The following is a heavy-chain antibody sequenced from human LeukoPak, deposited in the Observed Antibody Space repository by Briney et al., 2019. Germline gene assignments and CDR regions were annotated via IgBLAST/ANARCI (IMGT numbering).Heavy chain of an antibody. CDR2: ISYDGSNK. V-gene: IGHV3-30-3*01. CDR1: GFTFSSYA. CDR3: ARDRKRPEIDY. J-gene: IGHJ4*02. Sequence: GGSLRLSCAASGFTFSSYAMHWVRQAPGKGLEWVAVISYDGSNKYYANSVKGRFTSSRDNSKNTLYLQMNSLRAEDTAVYYCARDRKRPEIDYWGQGTLVTVSS.